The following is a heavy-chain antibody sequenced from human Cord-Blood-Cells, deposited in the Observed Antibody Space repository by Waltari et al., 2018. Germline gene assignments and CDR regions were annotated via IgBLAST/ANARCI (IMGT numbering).Heavy chain of an antibody. CDR1: VHTFTGHY. CDR2: INPNSGGT. CDR3: ARDLSN. Sequence: QVQLAQSGAAVKTPGASVKVSCKAPVHTFTGHYMHWVRQAPGQGLEWMGWINPNSGGTNYAQKFQGWVTMTRDTSISTAYMELSRLRSDDTAVYYCARDLSNWGQGTLVTVSS. V-gene: IGHV1-2*04. J-gene: IGHJ4*02.